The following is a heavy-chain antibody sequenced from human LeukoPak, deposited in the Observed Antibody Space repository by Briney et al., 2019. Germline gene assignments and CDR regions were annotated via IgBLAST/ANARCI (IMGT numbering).Heavy chain of an antibody. CDR1: GYTFTSYA. CDR3: ATDTSTIAARPSHYYYYYGMDV. Sequence: RASVKVSCKASGYTFTSYAMHWVRQAPGQRLEWMGWINAGNGNTKYSQKFQGRVTITRDTSASTAYMELSSLRSEDTAVYYCATDTSTIAARPSHYYYYYGMDVWGQGTTVTVSS. CDR2: INAGNGNT. D-gene: IGHD6-6*01. J-gene: IGHJ6*02. V-gene: IGHV1-3*01.